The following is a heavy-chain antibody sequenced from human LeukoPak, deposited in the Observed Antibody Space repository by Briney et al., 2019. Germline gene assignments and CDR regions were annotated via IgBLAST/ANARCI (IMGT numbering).Heavy chain of an antibody. J-gene: IGHJ5*02. CDR2: IFYTGSI. V-gene: IGHV4-59*08. CDR3: ARSYSASYDSPAGWFDP. CDR1: GGSISNYY. D-gene: IGHD3-22*01. Sequence: SETLSLTCTVSGGSISNYYWSWIRQPPGKGLEWIGYIFYTGSINYNPPLSGRVTISVDPSQSQFSLRLSSVTAADTAVYYCARSYSASYDSPAGWFDPWGQGTLVTVSS.